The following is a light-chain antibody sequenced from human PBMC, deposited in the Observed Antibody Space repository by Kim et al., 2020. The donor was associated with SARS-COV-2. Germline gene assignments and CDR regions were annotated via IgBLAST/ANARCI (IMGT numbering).Light chain of an antibody. Sequence: QSVLTQPHSVSGAPGQRVTISCTGSSSNIGGGLDVQWYQQVPGTAPKLLVDGKNNRPSGVPDRFSASKSGTAPSLAITGLQPEDEAHYFCQSYDTSLRGWVFGGGTQLTVL. J-gene: IGLJ3*02. CDR3: QSYDTSLRGWV. CDR2: GKN. CDR1: SSNIGGGLD. V-gene: IGLV1-40*01.